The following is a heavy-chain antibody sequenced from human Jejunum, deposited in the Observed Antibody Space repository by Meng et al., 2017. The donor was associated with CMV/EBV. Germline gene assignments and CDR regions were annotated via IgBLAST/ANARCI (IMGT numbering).Heavy chain of an antibody. D-gene: IGHD1-26*01. CDR1: GGSISTYY. J-gene: IGHJ4*02. V-gene: IGHV4-59*01. CDR2: VHRSGAT. CDR3: ARAYSGSYWIEY. Sequence: VAGGSISTYYWTWVRQMPGKGLEWIGYVHRSGATKYNPSLKSRVTISVDTAKNQFSVRLTSVTAADTAVYYCARAYSGSYWIEYWGQGTLVTVSS.